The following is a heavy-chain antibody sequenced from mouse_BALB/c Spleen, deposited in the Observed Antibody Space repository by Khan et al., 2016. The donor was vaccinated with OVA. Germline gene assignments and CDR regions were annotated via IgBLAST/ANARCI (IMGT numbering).Heavy chain of an antibody. J-gene: IGHJ2*01. CDR3: ARTARIKY. CDR2: ISYSGST. D-gene: IGHD1-2*01. CDR1: GYSITSGYG. Sequence: EAQLVESGPGLVKPSQSLSLTCTVTGYSITSGYGWNWIWQFPGNKLEWMGYISYSGSTNYNPSLKSRISITRDTAKNQFFLQLNSVTTEDTATYYCARTARIKYWGQGTTLTVSS. V-gene: IGHV3-2*02.